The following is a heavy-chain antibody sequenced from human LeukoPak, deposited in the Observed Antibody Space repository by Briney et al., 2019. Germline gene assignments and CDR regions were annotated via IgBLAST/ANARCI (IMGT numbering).Heavy chain of an antibody. V-gene: IGHV4-59*08. Sequence: SETLSLTCSVSGGSISSYYWTWIRQPPGKGLEWIGYIYYSGSTNYNPSLKSRVTISVDTSKNQFSLKLNSVTAADTAMYHCARLVTGATNWFDPWGQGTLVTVSS. CDR2: IYYSGST. J-gene: IGHJ5*02. D-gene: IGHD1-20*01. CDR3: ARLVTGATNWFDP. CDR1: GGSISSYY.